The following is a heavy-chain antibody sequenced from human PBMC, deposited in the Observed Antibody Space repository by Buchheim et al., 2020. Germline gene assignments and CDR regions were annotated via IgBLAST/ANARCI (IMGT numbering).Heavy chain of an antibody. V-gene: IGHV4-34*01. Sequence: QVQLQQWGAGLLKPSETLSLTCAVYGGSFSGYYWSWIRQPPGKGLEWIGEINHSGSTNYNPSLKSRVTISVDTSKNQFSLKLSSVTAADTAVYYCARVPRKSLIAARHRAYYFDYWGKGTL. CDR2: INHSGST. CDR3: ARVPRKSLIAARHRAYYFDY. D-gene: IGHD6-6*01. CDR1: GGSFSGYY. J-gene: IGHJ4*02.